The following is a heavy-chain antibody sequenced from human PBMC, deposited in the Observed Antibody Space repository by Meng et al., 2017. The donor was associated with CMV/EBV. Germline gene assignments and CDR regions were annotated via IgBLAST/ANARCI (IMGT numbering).Heavy chain of an antibody. Sequence: QLHLVQSAAEVKNPVASVKVSCKSSGYTFTSYYMHWLRQAPGQGLEWMGIINPSGGSTGYAQKFQGRVTMTRDTSTSTVYMELSSLRSEDTAVYYCARVSVVVAATPGAFDLWGQGTMVTVSS. CDR2: INPSGGST. V-gene: IGHV1-46*01. D-gene: IGHD2-15*01. CDR3: ARVSVVVAATPGAFDL. CDR1: GYTFTSYY. J-gene: IGHJ3*01.